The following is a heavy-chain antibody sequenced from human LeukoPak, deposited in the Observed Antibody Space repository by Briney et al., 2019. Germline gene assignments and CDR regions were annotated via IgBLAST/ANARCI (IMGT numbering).Heavy chain of an antibody. CDR1: GGSMSSYY. CDR2: ISDSGST. D-gene: IGHD4-11*01. CDR3: ARATTTYYFDS. V-gene: IGHV4-59*01. Sequence: SETLSLTCTVSGGSMSSYYWSWIRQPPGKGLEWIGYISDSGSTNYNSPLESRITISLDTSKNQFSLKLTSLTAADTAVYYCARATTTYYFDSWGQGILVTVSS. J-gene: IGHJ4*02.